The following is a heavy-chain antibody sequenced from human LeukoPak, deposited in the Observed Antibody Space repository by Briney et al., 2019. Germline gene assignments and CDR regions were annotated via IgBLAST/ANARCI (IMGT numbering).Heavy chain of an antibody. V-gene: IGHV4-4*02. Sequence: PSETLSLTCAVSGGSISRSNWWSWVRQPPGKGLEWIGEIYHSGSTNYNPSLKSRVTISVDKSKNQFSLKLSSVTAADTAVYYCASTGYSSSWSPRDHWGQGTLVTVSS. CDR1: GGSISRSNW. CDR3: ASTGYSSSWSPRDH. D-gene: IGHD6-13*01. J-gene: IGHJ4*02. CDR2: IYHSGST.